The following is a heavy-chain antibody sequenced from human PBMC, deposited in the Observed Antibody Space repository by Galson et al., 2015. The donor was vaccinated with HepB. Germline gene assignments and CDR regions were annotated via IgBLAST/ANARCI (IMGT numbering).Heavy chain of an antibody. CDR3: ARDGSENYRYGMDV. J-gene: IGHJ6*02. D-gene: IGHD1-26*01. V-gene: IGHV7-4-1*02. CDR1: GYTFTRYA. CDR2: ININTGKP. Sequence: QSGAEVKKPGASVKVSCKASGYTFTRYAMNWVRQAPGQGLEWMGWININTGKPMYAQGFTGRFVFSLDTSVSTAYLQISSLKAEDTAVYYCARDGSENYRYGMDVWGQGTTVTVSS.